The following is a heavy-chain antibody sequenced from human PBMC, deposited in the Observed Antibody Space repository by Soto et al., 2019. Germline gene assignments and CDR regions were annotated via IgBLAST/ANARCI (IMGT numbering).Heavy chain of an antibody. V-gene: IGHV6-1*01. CDR1: GDSVSSNTAA. D-gene: IGHD6-19*01. J-gene: IGHJ4*02. CDR3: ARGVAGSGFDL. CDR2: TYYSSNWRH. Sequence: PXQTLSLTCAISGDSVSSNTAAWNLIRSSPSRGLEWLGRTYYSSNWRHDYAVSVKSRITVNPDTSKHHFSLQLNSVTPDDTAVYYCARGVAGSGFDLWGQGTLVTVSS.